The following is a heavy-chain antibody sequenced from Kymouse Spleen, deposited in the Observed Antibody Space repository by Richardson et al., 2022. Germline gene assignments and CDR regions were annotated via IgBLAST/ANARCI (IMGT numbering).Heavy chain of an antibody. CDR1: GGSFSGYY. CDR2: INHSGST. Sequence: QVQLQQWGAGLLKPSETLSLTCAVYGGSFSGYYWSWIRQPPGKGLEWIGEINHSGSTNYNPSLKSRVTISVDTSKNQFSLKLSSVTAADTAVYYCASILGYCTNGVCGYYYGMDVWGQGTTVTVSS. D-gene: IGHD2-8*01. V-gene: IGHV4-34*01. CDR3: ASILGYCTNGVCGYYYGMDV. J-gene: IGHJ6*02.